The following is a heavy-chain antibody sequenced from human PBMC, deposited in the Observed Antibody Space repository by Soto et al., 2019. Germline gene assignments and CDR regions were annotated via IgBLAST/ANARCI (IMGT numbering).Heavy chain of an antibody. Sequence: QVQLVQSGGEVKKPGASVMVSCKTSGYSFTTYGISWVRQAPGQGLEWMGWISAYNGNTNYAQKLQGRVTMTTDTSTSTAYVELRSLRSDDTAVYYCAREGPAPYYYYGMDVWGQGSTVTVSS. CDR3: AREGPAPYYYYGMDV. CDR1: GYSFTTYG. J-gene: IGHJ6*02. V-gene: IGHV1-18*01. CDR2: ISAYNGNT.